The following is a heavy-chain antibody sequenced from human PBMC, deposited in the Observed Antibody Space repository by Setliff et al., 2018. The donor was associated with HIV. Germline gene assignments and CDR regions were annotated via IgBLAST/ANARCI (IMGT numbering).Heavy chain of an antibody. V-gene: IGHV1-69*10. CDR2: IIPILGIA. CDR1: GYSFITYG. D-gene: IGHD4-17*01. CDR3: ARDCDYGDVDVNFDY. Sequence: GASVKVSCKASGYSFITYGITWVRQAPGRGLEWMGGIIPILGIANYAQKFQGRVTITADKSTSTAYMELSSLRSEDTAVYYCARDCDYGDVDVNFDYWGQGTLVTVSS. J-gene: IGHJ4*02.